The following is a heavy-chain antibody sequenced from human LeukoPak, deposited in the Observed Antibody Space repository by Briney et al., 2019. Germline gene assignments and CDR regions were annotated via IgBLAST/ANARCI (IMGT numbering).Heavy chain of an antibody. CDR3: TTESYDT. Sequence: GGSLRLSCAASGITISSEGMHWVRQAPGKGLEWVGRILSKSEGGTADYSSPVKGRFTISRDDSKDTLYLQMDSLKTEDTAIYYCTTESYDTWGQGTLVTVSS. V-gene: IGHV3-15*01. CDR1: GITISSEG. CDR2: ILSKSEGGTA. J-gene: IGHJ4*02. D-gene: IGHD3-16*01.